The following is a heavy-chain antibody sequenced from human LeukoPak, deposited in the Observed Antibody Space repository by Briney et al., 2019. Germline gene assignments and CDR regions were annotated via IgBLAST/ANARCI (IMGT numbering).Heavy chain of an antibody. Sequence: GASVKVSCKASGYTFTSYGISWVRQATGQGLEWMGWMNPNSGNTGYAQKFQGRITMTRNTSISTAYMELSSLRSEDTAVYYCWVNLYYYGMDVWGQGTTVTVSS. V-gene: IGHV1-8*02. CDR3: WVNLYYYGMDV. CDR2: MNPNSGNT. J-gene: IGHJ6*02. D-gene: IGHD1-14*01. CDR1: GYTFTSYG.